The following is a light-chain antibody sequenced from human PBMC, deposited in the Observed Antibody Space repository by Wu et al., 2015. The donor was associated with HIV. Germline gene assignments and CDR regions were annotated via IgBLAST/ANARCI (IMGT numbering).Light chain of an antibody. CDR1: HGIGSD. CDR2: GAS. CDR3: QQRANWPLT. J-gene: IGKJ4*01. Sequence: VLTQSPGTLSLSPGDRATLSCRASHGIGSDLAWYQQKRGQTPKLIIYGASHRATGIPARFSGSGSGTDFTLTISSLEPEDFAVYYCQQRANWPLTFGGGTKVEIK. V-gene: IGKV3D-11*01.